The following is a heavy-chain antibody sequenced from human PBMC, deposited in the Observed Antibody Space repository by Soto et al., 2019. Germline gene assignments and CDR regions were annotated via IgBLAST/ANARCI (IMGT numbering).Heavy chain of an antibody. CDR2: ISAYNGKT. Sequence: QVQLVQSGAEVKKPGASVMVSCKASGYTFTSYGISCVRQAAGQGLEWMGWISAYNGKTNYAQKLQGRVTMTTDTSTSTAYMELRGLRSDDTAVFYCARLTMAQDAFDIWGQGTMVTVSS. D-gene: IGHD3-10*01. CDR3: ARLTMAQDAFDI. CDR1: GYTFTSYG. J-gene: IGHJ3*02. V-gene: IGHV1-18*01.